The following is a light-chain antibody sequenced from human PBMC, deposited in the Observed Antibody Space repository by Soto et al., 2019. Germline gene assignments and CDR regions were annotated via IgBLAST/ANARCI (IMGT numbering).Light chain of an antibody. CDR3: ATWDDSINAYV. CDR1: SSNIGNNA. V-gene: IGLV1-36*01. CDR2: HDT. J-gene: IGLJ1*01. Sequence: QSVLTQPPSVSEAPRQRVTISCSGSSSNIGNNAVNWYQQLPGQATKIVISHDTLLTPGASDRFSGSTSGISASLAISDLQSGDETDYYCATWDDSINAYVFGPGTKVTVL.